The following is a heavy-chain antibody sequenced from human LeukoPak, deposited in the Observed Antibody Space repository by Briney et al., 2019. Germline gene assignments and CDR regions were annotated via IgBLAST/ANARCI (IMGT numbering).Heavy chain of an antibody. V-gene: IGHV4-59*08. CDR2: IYYSGST. J-gene: IGHJ5*02. Sequence: SETLSLTRTVSGGSISSYYWSWIRQPPGKGLEWIGYIYYSGSTNYNPSLKSRVTISVDTSKNQFSLKLSSVTAADTAVYYCARQGGSWSLGWFDPWGQGTLVTVSS. CDR1: GGSISSYY. CDR3: ARQGGSWSLGWFDP. D-gene: IGHD6-13*01.